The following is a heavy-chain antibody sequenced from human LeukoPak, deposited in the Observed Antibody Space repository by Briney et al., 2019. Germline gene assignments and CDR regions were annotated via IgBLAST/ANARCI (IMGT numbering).Heavy chain of an antibody. CDR3: AKRGSSGRYFDY. D-gene: IGHD6-19*01. Sequence: GGSLRLSCAASGFTFSSYAMSWVRQAPGKGLEWVSFISASGITTYYTDSVKGRFTISRDNSRNTLYLQMNSLSAEDTAVYYCAKRGSSGRYFDYWGQGALVTVSS. CDR2: ISASGITT. CDR1: GFTFSSYA. J-gene: IGHJ4*02. V-gene: IGHV3-23*01.